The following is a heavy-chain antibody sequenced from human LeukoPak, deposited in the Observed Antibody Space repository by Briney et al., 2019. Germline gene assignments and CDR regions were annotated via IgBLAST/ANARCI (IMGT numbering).Heavy chain of an antibody. CDR2: ISSSSSYI. CDR1: GFTFSSYS. Sequence: GGSLRLSCAASGFTFSSYSMNWVRQAPGKGLEWVSSISSSSSYIYYADSVKGRFTISRDNAKNSLYLQMNSLRAEDTAVYYCARAGDYDILTGYYNRWGFDYWGQGTLVTVSS. V-gene: IGHV3-21*01. D-gene: IGHD3-9*01. J-gene: IGHJ4*02. CDR3: ARAGDYDILTGYYNRWGFDY.